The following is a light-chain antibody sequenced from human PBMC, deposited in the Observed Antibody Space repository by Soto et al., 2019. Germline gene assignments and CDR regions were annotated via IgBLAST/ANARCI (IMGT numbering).Light chain of an antibody. J-gene: IGKJ1*01. CDR2: GAS. Sequence: IVLTQSPGTLSLSPGERTTLXCRASQSVGTYLAWYQQKPGQAPRLLIYGASSRATGIPDRFSGSGSGTDFTLTISRLEPEDFAVYYCQQYGSSGTFGQGTKV. V-gene: IGKV3-20*01. CDR1: QSVGTY. CDR3: QQYGSSGT.